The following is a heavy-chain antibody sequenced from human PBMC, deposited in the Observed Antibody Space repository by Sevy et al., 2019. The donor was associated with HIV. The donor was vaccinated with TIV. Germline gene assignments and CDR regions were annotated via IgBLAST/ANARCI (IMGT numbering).Heavy chain of an antibody. Sequence: ASVKVSCKASGYTFTSYGISWARQAPGQGLEWMGWISAYNGNTNYAQKLQGRVTMTTDTSTSTAYMELRSLRSDDTAVYYCARDRLNARAYYDFWSGYSHYYYGMDVWGQGTTVTVSS. CDR1: GYTFTSYG. CDR2: ISAYNGNT. D-gene: IGHD3-3*01. J-gene: IGHJ6*02. CDR3: ARDRLNARAYYDFWSGYSHYYYGMDV. V-gene: IGHV1-18*01.